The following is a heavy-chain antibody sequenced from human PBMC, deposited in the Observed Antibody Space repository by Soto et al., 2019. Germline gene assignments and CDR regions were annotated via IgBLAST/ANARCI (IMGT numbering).Heavy chain of an antibody. CDR1: GGSISSSSYY. V-gene: IGHV4-39*01. CDR2: IYYSGST. D-gene: IGHD2-15*01. J-gene: IGHJ6*03. CDR3: ARPSFGAATLYYYYYMDV. Sequence: PSETLSLTCTVSGGSISSSSYYWGWIRQPPGKGLEWIGSIYYSGSTYYNPSLKSRVTISVDTSKNQFSLKLSPVTAADTAVYYCARPSFGAATLYYYYYMDVWGKGTTVTVSS.